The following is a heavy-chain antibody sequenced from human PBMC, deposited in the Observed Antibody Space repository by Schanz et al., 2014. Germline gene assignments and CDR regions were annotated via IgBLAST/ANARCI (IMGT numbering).Heavy chain of an antibody. CDR3: ARDRGYCSGGRGVTFDY. CDR2: ISGSGGST. Sequence: EVQLLESGGGLVQPGGSLRLSCAASGFTFSSYAMSWVRQAPGKGLEWVSGISGSGGSTYYADSVKGRFTISRDNSKNTLALQMNSLRTKDTAVYDCARDRGYCSGGRGVTFDYWGQGTQVTVSS. J-gene: IGHJ4*02. D-gene: IGHD2-15*01. CDR1: GFTFSSYA. V-gene: IGHV3-23*01.